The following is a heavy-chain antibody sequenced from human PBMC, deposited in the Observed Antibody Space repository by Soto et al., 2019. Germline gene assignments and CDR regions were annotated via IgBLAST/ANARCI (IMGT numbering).Heavy chain of an antibody. J-gene: IGHJ6*02. CDR2: IIPIFGTA. V-gene: IGHV1-69*01. CDR3: ARDSGGTTVAFGMDV. D-gene: IGHD4-17*01. Sequence: QVQLVQSGAEVKKPGSSVKVSCKASGGTFSSYAISWVRQAPGQGLEWMGGIIPIFGTANYAQKFQGRVSITAYESTSTAYRELTRLRSQDTAVYYCARDSGGTTVAFGMDVWGQGTRVSVSS. CDR1: GGTFSSYA.